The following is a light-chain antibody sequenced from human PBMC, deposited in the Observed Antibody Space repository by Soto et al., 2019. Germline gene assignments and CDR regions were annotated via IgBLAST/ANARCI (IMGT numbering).Light chain of an antibody. J-gene: IGKJ5*01. CDR1: QSVRNNY. CDR3: QQHGTSPAT. Sequence: EIVLTQSPGTLSLSPGETATLSCRASQSVRNNYLAWYQQKPGQAPRLVIYAASYRATGIPDRFSGSGSGTDFTLTISRLEAEDLAVYYCQQHGTSPATFGQGTRLDIK. CDR2: AAS. V-gene: IGKV3-20*01.